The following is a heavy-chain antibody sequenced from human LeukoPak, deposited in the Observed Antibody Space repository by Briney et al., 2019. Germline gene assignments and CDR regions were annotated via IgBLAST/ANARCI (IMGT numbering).Heavy chain of an antibody. CDR2: IYYSGST. V-gene: IGHV4-30-4*01. D-gene: IGHD6-6*01. J-gene: IGHJ5*02. CDR1: GGSISSGDYY. Sequence: SQTLSLTCTVSGGSISSGDYYWSWIRQPPGKGLEWIGYIYYSGSTYYNPSLKSRVTISVDTSKNQFSLKLSSVTAADTAVYYCARRVIAASDWFDPWGQGTLVTVSS. CDR3: ARRVIAASDWFDP.